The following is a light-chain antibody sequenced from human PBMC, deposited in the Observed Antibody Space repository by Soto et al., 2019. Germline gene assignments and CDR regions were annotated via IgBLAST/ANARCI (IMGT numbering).Light chain of an antibody. CDR1: SSNIGNNY. CDR3: GTWDSSLSAVV. J-gene: IGLJ2*01. CDR2: ENN. V-gene: IGLV1-51*02. Sequence: QSVLTQPPSVSAAPGQKVTISSSGSSSNIGNNYVSWYQQLPGTAPKLLIYENNKRPSGIPDRFSGSKSGTSATLGITGLQTGDEADYYCGTWDSSLSAVVFGGGTKLTV.